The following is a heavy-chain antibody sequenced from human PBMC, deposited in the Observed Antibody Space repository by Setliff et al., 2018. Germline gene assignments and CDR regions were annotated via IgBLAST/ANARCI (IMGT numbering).Heavy chain of an antibody. V-gene: IGHV3-49*04. CDR3: TTGPQIAVAGNEAYFDY. CDR2: IRSKAYGGKT. Sequence: TGGSLRLSCTASGFTFGDYAMSWVRQAPGKGLEWVGFIRSKAYGGKTEYAASVKGRFTISRDDSKSIAYLQMNSLKTEDTAVYYCTTGPQIAVAGNEAYFDYWGQGTLVTVSS. J-gene: IGHJ4*02. D-gene: IGHD6-19*01. CDR1: GFTFGDYA.